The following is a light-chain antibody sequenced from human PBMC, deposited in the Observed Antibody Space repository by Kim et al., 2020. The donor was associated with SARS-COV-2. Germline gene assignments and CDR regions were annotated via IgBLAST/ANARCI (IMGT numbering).Light chain of an antibody. CDR2: DNN. V-gene: IGLV1-40*01. J-gene: IGLJ2*01. CDR3: QSYDTSLSGFVI. Sequence: GTISRTGSNSNIGAGLDVHWYQQLPGRAPKRLISDNNNRPSGVPDRFSASKSGTSASLAITGLQAEDEADYYCQSYDTSLSGFVIFGGGTQLTVL. CDR1: NSNIGAGLD.